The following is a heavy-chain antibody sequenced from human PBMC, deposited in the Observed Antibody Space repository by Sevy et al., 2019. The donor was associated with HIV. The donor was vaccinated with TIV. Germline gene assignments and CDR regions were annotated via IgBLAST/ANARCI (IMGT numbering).Heavy chain of an antibody. Sequence: GGSLRLSCAASGFTFSSYDFNWVRQATGNGLEWVSTIGSMFDTYYPDSVKGRFAISRVNAKNSFFLQMNNLRAGDTAIYYCTRSLRIHSPYAFDIWGQGTMVTVSS. CDR1: GFTFSSYD. V-gene: IGHV3-13*01. CDR2: IGSMFDT. J-gene: IGHJ3*02. CDR3: TRSLRIHSPYAFDI. D-gene: IGHD2-15*01.